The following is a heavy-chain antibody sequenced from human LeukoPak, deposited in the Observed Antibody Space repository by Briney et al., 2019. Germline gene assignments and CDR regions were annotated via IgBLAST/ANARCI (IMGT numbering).Heavy chain of an antibody. J-gene: IGHJ3*02. CDR2: IYPGDSDT. Sequence: RGESLKISCKGSGYSFTSYWIGWVRQMPGKGLEWMGSIYPGDSDTRYSPSFQGQVTISADKSISTAYLQWSSLKASDTAMYYCARLKGRAYSYGSPDAFDIWGQGTMVTVSS. CDR3: ARLKGRAYSYGSPDAFDI. D-gene: IGHD5-18*01. V-gene: IGHV5-51*01. CDR1: GYSFTSYW.